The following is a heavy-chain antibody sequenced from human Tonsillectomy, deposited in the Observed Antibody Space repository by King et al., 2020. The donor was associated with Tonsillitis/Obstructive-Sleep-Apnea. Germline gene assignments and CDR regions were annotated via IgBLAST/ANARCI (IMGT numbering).Heavy chain of an antibody. J-gene: IGHJ4*02. V-gene: IGHV4-34*01. CDR3: ARGDYGDSNYFDY. D-gene: IGHD4-17*01. CDR2: INKSVST. CDR1: GGSISGHY. Sequence: VQLQQWGAVLLKPPETLSLSCGVYGGSISGHYGSWICQPPGKGLEWIVEINKSVSTNYNPSLKSRVTMSVDTSKNQLSLKVSSVTAADTAVYYCARGDYGDSNYFDYWGQGTLVTVSS.